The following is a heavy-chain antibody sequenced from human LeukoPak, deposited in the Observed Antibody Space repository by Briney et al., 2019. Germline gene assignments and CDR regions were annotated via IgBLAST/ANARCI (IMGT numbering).Heavy chain of an antibody. CDR1: GFTFSSYS. D-gene: IGHD6-6*01. V-gene: IGHV3-21*01. CDR3: GRVGGRSKAAKGDAFDI. CDR2: ISSGSTYM. J-gene: IGHJ3*02. Sequence: PGGSLRLSCAASGFTFSSYSMNWVRQAPGEGLEWVSSISSGSTYMYYADSVKGRFTISRDNAQNSMYLQMNSLRAEDTAVYYCGRVGGRSKAAKGDAFDIWGQGTMVTVSS.